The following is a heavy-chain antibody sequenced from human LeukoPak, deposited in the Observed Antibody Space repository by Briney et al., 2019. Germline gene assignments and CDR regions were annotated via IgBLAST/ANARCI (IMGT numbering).Heavy chain of an antibody. J-gene: IGHJ4*02. CDR2: INPDSGGT. CDR3: ARARWQLVPYFDS. D-gene: IGHD6-6*01. CDR1: GYTLTDYY. Sequence: SVKVSCKASGYTLTDYYMHWVRQAPGQGLEWRGWINPDSGGTNFAQKFQGRVAMTRDTSISTAYMELGSLRSDDTAVYYCARARWQLVPYFDSWGQGTLVTVS. V-gene: IGHV1-2*02.